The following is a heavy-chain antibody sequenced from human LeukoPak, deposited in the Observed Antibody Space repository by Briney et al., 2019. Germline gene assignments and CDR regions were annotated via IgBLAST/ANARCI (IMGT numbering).Heavy chain of an antibody. V-gene: IGHV3-30*04. Sequence: GGSLRLSCAASGFTFSTYPMHWVRQAPGKGLEWVAGISSDGSDKHYPDSVKGRLTISRDNSKDTVFLQMNSLRFEDTAVLYCAREDHSSGYAGAIGFDPWGQGTLVTVSS. CDR3: AREDHSSGYAGAIGFDP. CDR1: GFTFSTYP. J-gene: IGHJ5*02. CDR2: ISSDGSDK. D-gene: IGHD3-22*01.